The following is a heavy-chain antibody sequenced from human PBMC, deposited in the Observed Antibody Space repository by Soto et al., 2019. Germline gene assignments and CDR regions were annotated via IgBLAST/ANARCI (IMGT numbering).Heavy chain of an antibody. CDR2: INHSGST. D-gene: IGHD4-17*01. CDR3: ARGVREVTTWFDP. Sequence: SETLSLTCAVYGGSFSGYYWSWIRQPPGKGLEWIGEINHSGSTNYNPSLKSRVTISVDTSKNQFSLKLSSVTAADTAVYYCARGVREVTTWFDPWGQGTLVTVSS. CDR1: GGSFSGYY. J-gene: IGHJ5*02. V-gene: IGHV4-34*01.